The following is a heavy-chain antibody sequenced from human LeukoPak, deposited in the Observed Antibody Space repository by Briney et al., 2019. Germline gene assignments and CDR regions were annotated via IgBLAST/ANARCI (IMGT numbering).Heavy chain of an antibody. CDR2: IYYSGST. CDR3: ARGALYYYDSSGYYYSGAFDI. V-gene: IGHV4-39*01. D-gene: IGHD3-22*01. J-gene: IGHJ3*02. CDR1: GGSISSSSYY. Sequence: SETLSLTCTVSGGSISSSSYYWGWIRQPPGKGLEWIGSIYYSGSTYYNPSLKSRVTISVDTSKNQFSLELSSVTAADTAVYYCARGALYYYDSSGYYYSGAFDIWGQGTMVTVSS.